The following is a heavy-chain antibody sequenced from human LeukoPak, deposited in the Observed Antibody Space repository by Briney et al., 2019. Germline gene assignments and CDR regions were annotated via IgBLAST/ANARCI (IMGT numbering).Heavy chain of an antibody. CDR2: NYSGGST. Sequence: PGGSLRLSCAASGFTVSSNYMSWVRQAPGKGLEWVSVNYSGGSTYYADSVKGRFTISRDNSKNTLYLQMNSLRAEDTAVYYCARGGGYYDRGTSNAFDIWGQGTMVTVSS. CDR3: ARGGGYYDRGTSNAFDI. V-gene: IGHV3-66*01. J-gene: IGHJ3*02. D-gene: IGHD3-22*01. CDR1: GFTVSSNY.